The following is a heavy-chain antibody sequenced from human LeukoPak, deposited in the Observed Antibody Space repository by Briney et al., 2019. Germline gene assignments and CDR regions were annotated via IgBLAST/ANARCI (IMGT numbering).Heavy chain of an antibody. CDR1: AASIGQHY. J-gene: IGHJ3*02. Sequence: PSETLSLTCTVAAASIGQHYGGWIRQPAGNGRGYIGYFYYDGSTNYTSSVRSRVTILVDTSKNQFTLTMRSVTATDPAKYYCTRAITGHYSSLGGFALDIWGQGTVVAVSS. CDR2: FYYDGST. CDR3: TRAITGHYSSLGGFALDI. V-gene: IGHV4-59*11. D-gene: IGHD4-11*01.